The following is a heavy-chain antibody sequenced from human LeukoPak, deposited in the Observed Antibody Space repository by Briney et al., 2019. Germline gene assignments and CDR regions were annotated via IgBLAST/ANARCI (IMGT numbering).Heavy chain of an antibody. CDR2: ISGTGATT. CDR1: GFTFNNYA. CDR3: AKGIYSSGWSYFDY. D-gene: IGHD6-19*01. Sequence: WGSLRLSCAGSGFTFNNYAMSWVRQAPGKGLEWVSAISGTGATTYYADSVKGRFTISRDNSKNTLYLQMNSLRAEDTAVYYCAKGIYSSGWSYFDYWGHGTLVTVSS. J-gene: IGHJ4*01. V-gene: IGHV3-23*01.